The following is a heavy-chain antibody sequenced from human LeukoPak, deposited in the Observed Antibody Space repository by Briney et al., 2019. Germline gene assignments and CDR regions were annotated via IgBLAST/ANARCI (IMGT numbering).Heavy chain of an antibody. D-gene: IGHD4-17*01. CDR2: IIPILGIA. J-gene: IGHJ4*02. CDR3: ARDTVTTGIDY. V-gene: IGHV1-69*04. CDR1: GGTFSRYA. Sequence: SVKVSCKASGGTFSRYAISWVRQAPGQGLEWMGRIIPILGIANYAQKFQGRVTITADKSTSTAYMELSSLRSEDTAVYYCARDTVTTGIDYWGQGTLVTVPS.